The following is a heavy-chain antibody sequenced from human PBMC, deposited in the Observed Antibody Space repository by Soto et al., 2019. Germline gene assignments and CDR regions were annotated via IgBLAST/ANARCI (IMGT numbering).Heavy chain of an antibody. CDR2: ISGSGGST. J-gene: IGHJ4*02. V-gene: IGHV3-23*01. CDR3: AKESSVLLWFGGSSYYFDY. CDR1: GFTFSSYA. Sequence: GGSLRLSCAASGFTFSSYAMSWVRQAPGKGLGWVSAISGSGGSTYYADSVKGRFTISRDNSKNTLYLQMNGLRAEDTAVYYCAKESSVLLWFGGSSYYFDYWGQGTLVTVSS. D-gene: IGHD3-10*01.